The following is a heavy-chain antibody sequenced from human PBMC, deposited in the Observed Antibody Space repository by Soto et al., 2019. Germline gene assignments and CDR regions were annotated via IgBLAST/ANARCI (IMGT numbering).Heavy chain of an antibody. J-gene: IGHJ5*02. V-gene: IGHV1-18*01. CDR3: ARADLWMSGHGSVWLGALLDP. CDR1: GYIFTSYG. D-gene: IGHD5-12*01. CDR2: ISAYNGNT. Sequence: ASVKVSCKASGYIFTSYGISWVRQAPGQGLEWMGWISAYNGNTNYAQKLQGRVTMTTDTSTSTAYMELRSLISDDTAVYYCARADLWMSGHGSVWLGALLDPWGPGTLVTVSS.